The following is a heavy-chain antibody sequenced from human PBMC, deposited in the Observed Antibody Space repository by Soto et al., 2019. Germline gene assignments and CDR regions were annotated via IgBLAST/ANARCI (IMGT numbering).Heavy chain of an antibody. Sequence: GGSLRLSCAASGFTFSSYGMHWVRQAPGKGLEWVAVISYDGSNKYYADSVKGRFTISRDNSKNTLYLQMNSLRAEDTAVYYCAKDRYSYGWHYFDYWGQGTLVTVSS. J-gene: IGHJ4*02. D-gene: IGHD5-18*01. CDR2: ISYDGSNK. CDR1: GFTFSSYG. V-gene: IGHV3-30*18. CDR3: AKDRYSYGWHYFDY.